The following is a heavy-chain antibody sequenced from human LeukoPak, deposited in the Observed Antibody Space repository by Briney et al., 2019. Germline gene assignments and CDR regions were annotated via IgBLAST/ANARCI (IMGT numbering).Heavy chain of an antibody. CDR1: GYTFTSYG. J-gene: IGHJ4*02. CDR2: ISAYNGNT. D-gene: IGHD2-2*01. Sequence: ASVKVSCKASGYTFTSYGISWVRQAPGQGLEWMGWISAYNGNTNYAQKLQGGVTMTTDTSTSTAYMELRSLRSDDTAVYYCARAKDIVVVPAAMMPDDYWGQGTLVTVSS. CDR3: ARAKDIVVVPAAMMPDDY. V-gene: IGHV1-18*01.